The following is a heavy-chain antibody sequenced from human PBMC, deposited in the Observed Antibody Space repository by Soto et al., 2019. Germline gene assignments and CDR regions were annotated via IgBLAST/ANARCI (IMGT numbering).Heavy chain of an antibody. CDR2: IIPIFTRT. V-gene: IGHV1-69*01. J-gene: IGHJ4*02. Sequence: QLVQSGTEVKEPGSSVKVSCKASGGTFSTSSFVWVRQGPGQGLEWMGGIIPIFTRTNFAQKFQGRVTFSADESTRTTSMELRSLTSEDTAIFYCARDVVRSTAGDSWGQGTLVTVSS. CDR1: GGTFSTSS. CDR3: ARDVVRSTAGDS. D-gene: IGHD2-15*01.